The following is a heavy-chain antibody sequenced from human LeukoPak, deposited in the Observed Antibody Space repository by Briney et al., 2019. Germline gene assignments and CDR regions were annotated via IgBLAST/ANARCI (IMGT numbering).Heavy chain of an antibody. Sequence: SETLSLTCAVYGGSFSGYYWSWIRQPPGKGLEWIGEINHSGTTNYNPSLKSRVTISVDTSKNQFSLKLTSVTAADTAVYYCARTRYCSGGSCYRRSLWFDPGGQGTLVTVSS. J-gene: IGHJ5*02. CDR2: INHSGTT. CDR3: ARTRYCSGGSCYRRSLWFDP. CDR1: GGSFSGYY. V-gene: IGHV4-34*01. D-gene: IGHD2-15*01.